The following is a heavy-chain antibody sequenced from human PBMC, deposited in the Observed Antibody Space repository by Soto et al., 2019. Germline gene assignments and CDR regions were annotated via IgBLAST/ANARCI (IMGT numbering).Heavy chain of an antibody. CDR2: IYSGGST. V-gene: IGHV3-66*01. D-gene: IGHD6-19*01. CDR3: ARVLSPRAVAGTFAFDI. J-gene: IGHJ3*02. Sequence: GGSLRLSCAASGFTVSSNYMSWVRQAPGKGLEWVSVIYSGGSTYYADSVKGRFTISRDNSKNTLYLQMNSLRAEDTAVYYCARVLSPRAVAGTFAFDIWGQGTMVTVSS. CDR1: GFTVSSNY.